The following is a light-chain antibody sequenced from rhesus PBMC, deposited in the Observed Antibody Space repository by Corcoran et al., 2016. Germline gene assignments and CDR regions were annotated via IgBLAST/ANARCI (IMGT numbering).Light chain of an antibody. CDR3: LQPNSYPFT. V-gene: IGKV1-28*03. CDR1: QGISSY. Sequence: DIQMTQSPSSLSASVGDTVTITCRASQGISSYVNWFQQKPGKAPKLLIYAASSLESGVPSRFSGCGSGTDFTLTISSLQPEDFAVYYCLQPNSYPFTFGPGTKLDIK. CDR2: AAS. J-gene: IGKJ3*01.